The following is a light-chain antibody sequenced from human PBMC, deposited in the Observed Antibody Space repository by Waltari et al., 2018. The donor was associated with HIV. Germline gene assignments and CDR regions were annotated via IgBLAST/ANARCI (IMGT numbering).Light chain of an antibody. Sequence: QFALTQPASVSGSLRRSITISCTGTTNAVGGHYTDPWYQHHPGKAPKLLIYGVFKRPSGVSSRFSGSKSGNTASLTISGLQVEDETNYTCSSFVSGATWIFGGGTRVTVL. J-gene: IGLJ2*01. CDR2: GVF. V-gene: IGLV2-23*02. CDR1: TNAVGGHYT. CDR3: SSFVSGATWI.